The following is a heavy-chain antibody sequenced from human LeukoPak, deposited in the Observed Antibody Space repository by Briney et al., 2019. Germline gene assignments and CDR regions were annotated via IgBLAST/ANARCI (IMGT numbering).Heavy chain of an antibody. D-gene: IGHD6-13*01. CDR1: GFTFSSYS. CDR3: AKRGIAAAASFDY. CDR2: ISGNGDYT. Sequence: GGSLRLSCAASGFTFSSYSMNWVRQAPGKGLEWVSTISGNGDYTYYADSVKGRFTISRDNSENTLYLQMNSLRADDTAVYYCAKRGIAAAASFDYWGQGTLVSVSS. J-gene: IGHJ4*02. V-gene: IGHV3-23*01.